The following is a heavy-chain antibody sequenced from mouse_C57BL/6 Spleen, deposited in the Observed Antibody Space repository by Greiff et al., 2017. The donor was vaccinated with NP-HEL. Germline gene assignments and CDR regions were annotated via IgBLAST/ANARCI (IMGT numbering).Heavy chain of an antibody. CDR3: ARDGNDYAMDY. CDR1: GFTFSSYA. Sequence: EVKLMESGGGLVKPGGSLKLSCAASGFTFSSYAMSWVRQTPEKRLEWVATISDGGSYTYYPDNVKGRFTISRDNAKNNLYLQMSHLKSEDTAMYYCARDGNDYAMDYWGQGTSVTVSS. CDR2: ISDGGSYT. V-gene: IGHV5-4*01. J-gene: IGHJ4*01.